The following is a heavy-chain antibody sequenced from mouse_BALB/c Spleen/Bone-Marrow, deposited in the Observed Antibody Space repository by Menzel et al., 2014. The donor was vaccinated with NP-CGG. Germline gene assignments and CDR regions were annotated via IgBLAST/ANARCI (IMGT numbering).Heavy chain of an antibody. CDR2: ISNGGNNT. V-gene: IGHV5-12*01. CDR3: ARHDGIYAAWFAY. Sequence: EVQGVESGGGLVQPGGSLKLSCTASGFTFSDYYMYWVRRTPEKRLEWVANISNGGNNTFYLDTVKGRFTISRDNAKNTLYLQMSRLKSEDTAMYYCARHDGIYAAWFAYWGQGTPVTVSA. J-gene: IGHJ3*01. CDR1: GFTFSDYY. D-gene: IGHD2-1*01.